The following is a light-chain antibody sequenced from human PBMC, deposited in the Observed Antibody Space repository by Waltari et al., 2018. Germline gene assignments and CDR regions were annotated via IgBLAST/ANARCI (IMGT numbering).Light chain of an antibody. V-gene: IGKV3-20*01. Sequence: EIVLTQSPGTLSLSPGDRATLSCRASQTVRTTYLAWYHQKPGQAPTLLLYGASSRATGIPDRFSGSGSGTDFSLTISSLEPEDFAVYYCQQYDISPLTFGGGTKVETK. CDR2: GAS. J-gene: IGKJ4*01. CDR1: QTVRTTY. CDR3: QQYDISPLT.